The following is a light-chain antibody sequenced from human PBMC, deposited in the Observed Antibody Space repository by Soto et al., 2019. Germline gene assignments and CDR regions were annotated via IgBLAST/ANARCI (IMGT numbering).Light chain of an antibody. Sequence: VVTQSPATLSVFPGETATLSCRASQSVSSDLAWYQQRPGQAPRLLIYGASTRATGIPARFRGSGSGTEFRLTISSLQSEDFATYYCQQYNTWHPKLAFGRMTKV. V-gene: IGKV3-15*01. CDR2: GAS. CDR1: QSVSSD. J-gene: IGKJ1*01. CDR3: QQYNTWHPKLA.